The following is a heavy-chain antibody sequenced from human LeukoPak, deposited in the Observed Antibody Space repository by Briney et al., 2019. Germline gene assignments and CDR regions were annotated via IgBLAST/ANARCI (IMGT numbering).Heavy chain of an antibody. Sequence: GGSLRLSCAASGFTFSDYWMSWVRQAPGEGLEWVANIKEDGSEKYYVDSVKGRFTISRDNAKNSLYLQMDSLKAEDTAVYYCARDYPPPPVAGPYYFDYWGQGTLVTVSS. V-gene: IGHV3-7*05. D-gene: IGHD6-19*01. CDR2: IKEDGSEK. CDR1: GFTFSDYW. CDR3: ARDYPPPPVAGPYYFDY. J-gene: IGHJ4*02.